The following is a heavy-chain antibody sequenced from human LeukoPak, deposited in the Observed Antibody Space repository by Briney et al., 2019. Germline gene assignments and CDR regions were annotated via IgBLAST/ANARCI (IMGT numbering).Heavy chain of an antibody. Sequence: PSETLSLTCTVSGYSISSGYYWGWIRQPPGKGLEWIGEIDDSGSTNYNPSLKSRVTISPDTSKKQFSLKLSSVTAADRAVYYCARQVDVGCSSTSCYGHGAFDIWGQGTLFTVSS. V-gene: IGHV4-38-2*02. CDR2: IDDSGST. J-gene: IGHJ3*02. D-gene: IGHD2-2*01. CDR3: ARQVDVGCSSTSCYGHGAFDI. CDR1: GYSISSGYY.